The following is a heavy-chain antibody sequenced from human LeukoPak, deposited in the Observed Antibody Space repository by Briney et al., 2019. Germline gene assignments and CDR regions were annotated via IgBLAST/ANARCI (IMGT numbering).Heavy chain of an antibody. CDR3: ARAGSSWGIDY. CDR2: IYHSGGT. V-gene: IGHV4-30-2*01. Sequence: SETLSLTCAVSGGSISSGGYSWSWIRQPPGKGLEWIGYIYHSGGTYYNPSLKSRVTISVDRSKNQFSLKLSSVTAADTAVYYCARAGSSWGIDYWGQGTLVTVSS. CDR1: GGSISSGGYS. D-gene: IGHD6-13*01. J-gene: IGHJ4*02.